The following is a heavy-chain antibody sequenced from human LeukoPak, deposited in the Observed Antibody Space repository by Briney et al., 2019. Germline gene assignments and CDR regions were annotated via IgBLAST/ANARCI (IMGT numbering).Heavy chain of an antibody. Sequence: ASVKVSCKSSVYTFISHGINWVRQAPGQGLEWMGWISGYNGNTKYAQKLQGRVTMTTDTSTSTAYMELRSLRSDDTAVYYCARELGGAGSYFFSYYGMDVWGQGTTVTVSS. CDR2: ISGYNGNT. V-gene: IGHV1-18*01. J-gene: IGHJ6*02. D-gene: IGHD3-10*01. CDR3: ARELGGAGSYFFSYYGMDV. CDR1: VYTFISHG.